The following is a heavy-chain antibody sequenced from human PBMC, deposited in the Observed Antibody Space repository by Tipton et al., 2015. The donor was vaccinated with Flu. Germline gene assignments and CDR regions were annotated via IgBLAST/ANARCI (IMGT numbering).Heavy chain of an antibody. CDR3: ARALNSGREYTCDI. V-gene: IGHV4-4*08. Sequence: TLSLTCTVSGGSISDYYWSWIRQPPGKGLVWIAYSSGSSGHTNYNPSLKSRGTISVDTSKNQFSLNLSSVTATDTAVYYCARALNSGREYTCDICGRGTVVTGSS. CDR1: GGSISDYY. CDR2: SSGSSGHT. J-gene: IGHJ3*02. D-gene: IGHD1-26*01.